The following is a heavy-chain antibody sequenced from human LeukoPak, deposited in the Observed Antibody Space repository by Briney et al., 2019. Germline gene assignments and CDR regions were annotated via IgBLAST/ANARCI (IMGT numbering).Heavy chain of an antibody. Sequence: PSETLSLTCTVSGGSVSSGSYYWSWIRQPPGKGLEWIGYFYYSGSTNYNPSLKSRVTISVDTSKNQFSLKLSSVTAADTAVYYCARVVGPARRGVDHWGQGTLVTVSS. D-gene: IGHD2-2*01. V-gene: IGHV4-61*01. J-gene: IGHJ4*02. CDR1: GGSVSSGSYY. CDR2: FYYSGST. CDR3: ARVVGPARRGVDH.